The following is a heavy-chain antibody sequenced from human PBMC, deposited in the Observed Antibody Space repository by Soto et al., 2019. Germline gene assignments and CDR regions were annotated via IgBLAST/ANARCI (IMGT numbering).Heavy chain of an antibody. CDR1: GFTFSSYA. CDR3: AKDSRVTMVRGVIIPPGY. Sequence: HPGGSMRLSCAASGFTFSSYAMSWVRQAPGKGLEWVSAISGSGDNTYYADSVKGRFTISRDNSKNTLYLQIDSLRAEDTAVYYCAKDSRVTMVRGVIIPPGYWGQGTLVTVSS. J-gene: IGHJ4*02. D-gene: IGHD3-10*01. V-gene: IGHV3-23*01. CDR2: ISGSGDNT.